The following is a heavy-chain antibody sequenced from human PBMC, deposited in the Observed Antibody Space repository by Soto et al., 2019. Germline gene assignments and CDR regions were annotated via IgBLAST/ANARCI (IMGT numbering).Heavy chain of an antibody. CDR2: MEPSSGRT. CDR3: ATPTPLRGAMITNINFDF. CDR1: GYSFTGLD. D-gene: IGHD3-10*01. V-gene: IGHV1-8*01. Sequence: ASVKVSCKASGYSFTGLDINWVRQTTGQGLEWMGWMEPSSGRTGYAQKFQGRVTMTRDTSINTAYMELRGLKSDDTAVYYCATPTPLRGAMITNINFDFWGQGTPVTVSS. J-gene: IGHJ4*02.